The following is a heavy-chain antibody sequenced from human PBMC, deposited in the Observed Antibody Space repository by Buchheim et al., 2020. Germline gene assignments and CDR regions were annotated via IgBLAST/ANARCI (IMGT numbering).Heavy chain of an antibody. CDR2: IYYSGST. Sequence: QVQLQESGPGLVKPSQTLSLTCTVSGGSISSGGYYWSWIRQHPGKGLEWIGYIYYSGSTYYNPSLKSRVTISVDTSKNQFSLKLSSVSDADTAVYYCARETRGYGSGGSCYSLFDYWGQGTL. V-gene: IGHV4-31*03. D-gene: IGHD2-15*01. J-gene: IGHJ4*02. CDR1: GGSISSGGYY. CDR3: ARETRGYGSGGSCYSLFDY.